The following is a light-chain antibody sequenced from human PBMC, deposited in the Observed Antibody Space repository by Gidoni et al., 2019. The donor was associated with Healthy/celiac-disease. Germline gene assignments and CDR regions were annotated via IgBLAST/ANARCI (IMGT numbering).Light chain of an antibody. Sequence: DIVMTQSPDSLAVSLGERSTINCKSSQSVLYSSNNKNYLAWYQQKPGQLPKLLIYWASTRESGVPDRFSGSGSGTDFTLPISSLQAEDVAVYYCQQYYSTPGTFGQGTKVEIK. CDR1: QSVLYSSNNKNY. J-gene: IGKJ1*01. V-gene: IGKV4-1*01. CDR3: QQYYSTPGT. CDR2: WAS.